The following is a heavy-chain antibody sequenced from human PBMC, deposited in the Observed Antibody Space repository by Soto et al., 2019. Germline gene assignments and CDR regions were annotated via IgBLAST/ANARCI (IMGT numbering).Heavy chain of an antibody. Sequence: QVQLVESGGGVVQPGRSLRLSCAASGFTFSSCAMHWVRQAPGKGLEWVPLISYDGSNKYYADSVKGRFTISRDNSKNTLYLQMNSLRAEDTAVYYCARDKRDLRFLEWSYYFDYWGQGTLVTVSS. CDR3: ARDKRDLRFLEWSYYFDY. CDR1: GFTFSSCA. D-gene: IGHD3-3*01. V-gene: IGHV3-30-3*01. CDR2: ISYDGSNK. J-gene: IGHJ4*02.